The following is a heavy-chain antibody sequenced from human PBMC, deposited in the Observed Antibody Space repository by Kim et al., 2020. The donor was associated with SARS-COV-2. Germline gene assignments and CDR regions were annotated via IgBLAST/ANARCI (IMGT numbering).Heavy chain of an antibody. V-gene: IGHV3-23*01. Sequence: YADSVKGRCTSSRDNSKTTLYLQVNSRRAEDTAVYYCAKASRIQLWFYDYWGQGTLVTVSS. CDR3: AKASRIQLWFYDY. D-gene: IGHD5-18*01. J-gene: IGHJ4*02.